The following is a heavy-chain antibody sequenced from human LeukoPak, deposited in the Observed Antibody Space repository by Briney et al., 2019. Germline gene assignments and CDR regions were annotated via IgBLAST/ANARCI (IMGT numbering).Heavy chain of an antibody. CDR3: AKSPSLQAFDI. CDR1: GFTFSNYG. J-gene: IGHJ3*02. Sequence: GGSLRLSCAASGFTFSNYGMSWVRQAPGKGLECVSTISADGGSTYYPDSVKGRFTISRDNSKNTLYLQVNSLSAEDTAIYYCAKSPSLQAFDIWGQGTLVTVSS. CDR2: ISADGGST. V-gene: IGHV3-23*01.